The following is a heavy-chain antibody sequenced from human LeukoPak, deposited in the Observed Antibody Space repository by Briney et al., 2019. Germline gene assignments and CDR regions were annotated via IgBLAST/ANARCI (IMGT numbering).Heavy chain of an antibody. CDR3: AKAPPLFDTGTTFYP. D-gene: IGHD2/OR15-2a*01. CDR1: GFTFSDYY. Sequence: GGTLRLSCAASGFTFSDYYMSWIRQAPGKGLEWVSYISSSGSTIYYADSVKGRFTISRDNAKNSLYLQMNSLRAEDTAVYYCAKAPPLFDTGTTFYPWGQGTLVTVSS. V-gene: IGHV3-11*01. CDR2: ISSSGSTI. J-gene: IGHJ5*02.